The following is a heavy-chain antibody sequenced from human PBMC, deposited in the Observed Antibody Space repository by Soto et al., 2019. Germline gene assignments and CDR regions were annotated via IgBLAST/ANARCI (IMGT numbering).Heavy chain of an antibody. V-gene: IGHV3-33*05. J-gene: IGHJ1*01. CDR2: TSYDGSNK. CDR3: ARWGTTAGLDV. Sequence: QVQLVESGGGVVQPGTSLRLSCVGSGFTFRSYVIHWVRQAPGKGLEWVALTSYDGSNKDYGDSVKGRFTISRDNSRNTVDLQMDSLIREDTALYYCARWGTTAGLDVWGQGTLVSVSS. D-gene: IGHD3-16*01. CDR1: GFTFRSYV.